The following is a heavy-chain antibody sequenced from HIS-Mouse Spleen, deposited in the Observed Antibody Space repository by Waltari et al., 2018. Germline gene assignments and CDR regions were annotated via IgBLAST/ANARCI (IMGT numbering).Heavy chain of an antibody. CDR2: ISYDGSNK. Sequence: QVQLVESGGGVVQPGRSLRLSCAASGFTCSSYAMHWVRQDQGKGLEWVAVISYDGSNKYYADSVKGRFTISRDNSKNTLYLQMNSLRAEDTAVYYCARGFVDTAMVDYWGQGTLVTVS. V-gene: IGHV3-30-3*01. D-gene: IGHD5-18*01. J-gene: IGHJ4*02. CDR1: GFTCSSYA. CDR3: ARGFVDTAMVDY.